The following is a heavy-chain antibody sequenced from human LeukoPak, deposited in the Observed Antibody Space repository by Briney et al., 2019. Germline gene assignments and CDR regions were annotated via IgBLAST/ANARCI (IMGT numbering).Heavy chain of an antibody. J-gene: IGHJ4*02. CDR1: GGSVSSGSYY. V-gene: IGHV4-61*01. CDR3: AREAMYRYGNNFDY. D-gene: IGHD5-18*01. Sequence: SETLSLTCTVSGGSVSSGSYYWSWIRQPPGKGLEWIGYIYYSGSTNYNPSLKSRVTISVDTSKNQFSLKLSSVTAADTAVYHCAREAMYRYGNNFDYWGQGTLVTVSS. CDR2: IYYSGST.